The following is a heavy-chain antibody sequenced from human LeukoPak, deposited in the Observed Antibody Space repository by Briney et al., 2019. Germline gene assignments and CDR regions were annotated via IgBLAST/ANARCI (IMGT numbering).Heavy chain of an antibody. CDR1: GYTFTNYY. J-gene: IGHJ4*02. CDR3: AREIGPRQLHLWGSAFDY. V-gene: IGHV1-46*01. Sequence: ASVKVSCKASGYTFTNYYMHWVRQAPGQGLEWMGIINPSGGSTTYAQKFQGRVTMTRDTSTSTVYMELSSLRSEDTAVYYCAREIGPRQLHLWGSAFDYWGQGTLVTVPS. CDR2: INPSGGST. D-gene: IGHD5-24*01.